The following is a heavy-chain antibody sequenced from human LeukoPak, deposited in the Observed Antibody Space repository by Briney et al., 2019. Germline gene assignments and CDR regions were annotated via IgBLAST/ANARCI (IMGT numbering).Heavy chain of an antibody. Sequence: PGRSLRLSCAASGFTFSSYGMHWVRQAPGKGLEWVAVIWYDGSNKYYADSVKGRFTISRDNSKNTLYLQMNSLRAEDMAVYYCAKDDGSGSYYNVRFDYWGQGTLVTVSS. CDR3: AKDDGSGSYYNVRFDY. CDR1: GFTFSSYG. V-gene: IGHV3-33*06. D-gene: IGHD3-10*01. CDR2: IWYDGSNK. J-gene: IGHJ4*02.